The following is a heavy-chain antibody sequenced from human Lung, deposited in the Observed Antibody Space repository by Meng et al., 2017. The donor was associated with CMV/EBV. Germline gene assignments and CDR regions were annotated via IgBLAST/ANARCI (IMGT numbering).Heavy chain of an antibody. CDR2: INQDGSEK. Sequence: ESLKLSCAASGFTFSNYWMSWVRQAPGKGPEWVASINQDGSEKHYMDSVKGRFTISRDNAKNALYLEMNSLRAEDTALYFCVRGSGREWFDPWGQGTLVTVSS. J-gene: IGHJ5*02. CDR3: VRGSGREWFDP. D-gene: IGHD2-15*01. CDR1: GFTFSNYW. V-gene: IGHV3-7*04.